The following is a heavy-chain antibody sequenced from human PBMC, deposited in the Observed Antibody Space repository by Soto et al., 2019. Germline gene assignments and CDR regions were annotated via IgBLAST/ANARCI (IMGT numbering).Heavy chain of an antibody. V-gene: IGHV1-69*08. Sequence: QVQLVQSGAEVKKPGSSVKVSCKASGGTFSSYTISWVRQAPGQGLEWMGRIIPILVIANYAQKFKGRVTITADKSTSTAYMELSSLRSEDTAVYYCARDVILSRGFDPWGQGTLVTVSS. CDR1: GGTFSSYT. D-gene: IGHD3-9*01. CDR3: ARDVILSRGFDP. J-gene: IGHJ5*02. CDR2: IIPILVIA.